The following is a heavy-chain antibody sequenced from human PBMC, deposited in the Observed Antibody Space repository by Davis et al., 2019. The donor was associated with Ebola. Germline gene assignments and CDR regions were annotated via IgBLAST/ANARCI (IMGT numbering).Heavy chain of an antibody. Sequence: GESLKISCAASGFTFSSYSMNWVRQAPGKGLEWVSSISSSSSYIYYADSVKGRFTISRDNAKNSLYLQMNSLRAEDTAVYYCARDSGGYLFDYWGQGTLVTVSS. CDR1: GFTFSSYS. J-gene: IGHJ4*02. D-gene: IGHD3-16*01. CDR2: ISSSSSYI. V-gene: IGHV3-21*01. CDR3: ARDSGGYLFDY.